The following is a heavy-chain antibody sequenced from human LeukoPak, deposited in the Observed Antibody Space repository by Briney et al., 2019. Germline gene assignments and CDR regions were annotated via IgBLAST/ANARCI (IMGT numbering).Heavy chain of an antibody. D-gene: IGHD2-2*01. V-gene: IGHV3-23*01. CDR1: GFTVSSNF. CDR2: ISASGGSI. CDR3: AKDGPQSEYQPLGSSDY. J-gene: IGHJ4*02. Sequence: GGSLRLSCAAPGFTVSSNFINWVRQAPGKGLEWVSGISASGGSIYYADSVKGRFTISRDNSKNTLYLQMNSLRAEDTALYYCAKDGPQSEYQPLGSSDYWGQGTLVTVSS.